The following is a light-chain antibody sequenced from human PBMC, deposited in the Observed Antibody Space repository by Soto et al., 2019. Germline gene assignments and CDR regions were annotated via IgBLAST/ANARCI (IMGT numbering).Light chain of an antibody. J-gene: IGKJ1*01. V-gene: IGKV3-15*01. CDR1: QSVGSS. CDR2: GAS. Sequence: VLTQSPAPLSVSPGERVTLSCRTSQSVGSSLAWYQQVPGQAPRLLIYGASSRETGISDRFSGGGSGTEFVLTISDLQSEDFAVYSCQQYNAWPPTLGQGTKVDIK. CDR3: QQYNAWPPT.